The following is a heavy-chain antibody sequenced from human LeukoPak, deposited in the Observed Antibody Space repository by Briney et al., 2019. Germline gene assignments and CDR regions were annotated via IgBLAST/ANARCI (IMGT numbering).Heavy chain of an antibody. Sequence: GGSLRLSCAASGFTFSSYWMSWVRQAPGKGLEWVANIKQDGSEKYYVDSVKGRFTISRDNAKNSLYLQMNSLRAEDTAVYYCARALRYFDWLFTNYYYYMDVWGKGTTVTVSS. CDR3: ARALRYFDWLFTNYYYYMDV. D-gene: IGHD3-9*01. CDR1: GFTFSSYW. CDR2: IKQDGSEK. J-gene: IGHJ6*03. V-gene: IGHV3-7*01.